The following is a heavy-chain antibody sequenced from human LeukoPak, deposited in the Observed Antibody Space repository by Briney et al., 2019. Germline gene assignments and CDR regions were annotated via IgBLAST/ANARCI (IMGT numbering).Heavy chain of an antibody. J-gene: IGHJ3*02. CDR1: GFTFSSYS. D-gene: IGHD6-19*01. Sequence: GGSLRLSCAASGFTFSSYSMNWVRQAPGKGLEWVSSISSSSSYIYYADSVKGRFTISRDNAKNSLYLQMNSLRAEDTAVYYCARAAPSSGWTGAFDIWGQGTMVTVSS. CDR2: ISSSSSYI. CDR3: ARAAPSSGWTGAFDI. V-gene: IGHV3-21*01.